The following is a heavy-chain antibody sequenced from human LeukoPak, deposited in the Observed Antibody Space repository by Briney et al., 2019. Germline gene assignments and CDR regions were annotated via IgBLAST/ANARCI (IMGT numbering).Heavy chain of an antibody. CDR1: GGTFSSYA. CDR2: IIPIFGTA. CDR3: ARRSSSWREIDY. J-gene: IGHJ4*02. D-gene: IGHD6-13*01. V-gene: IGHV1-69*06. Sequence: ASVKVSCKASGGTFSSYAISWVRQAPGQGLEWMGGIIPIFGTANYAQKFQGRVTITADKSTSTAYMELRSLRSEDTAVYYCARRSSSWREIDYWGQGTLVTVSS.